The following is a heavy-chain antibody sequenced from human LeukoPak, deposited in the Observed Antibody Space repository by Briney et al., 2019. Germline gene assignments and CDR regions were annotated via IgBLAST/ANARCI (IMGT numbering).Heavy chain of an antibody. CDR3: AAKPAGGGWYYFDY. Sequence: ASVTVSCKVSGYTLTELSMHWVRQAPGKGLEWMGGFDPEDGETIYAQKFQGRVTMTEDTSTDTAYMGLSSLRSEDTAVYYCAAKPAGGGWYYFDYWGQGTLVTVSS. CDR1: GYTLTELS. V-gene: IGHV1-24*01. CDR2: FDPEDGET. D-gene: IGHD2-15*01. J-gene: IGHJ4*02.